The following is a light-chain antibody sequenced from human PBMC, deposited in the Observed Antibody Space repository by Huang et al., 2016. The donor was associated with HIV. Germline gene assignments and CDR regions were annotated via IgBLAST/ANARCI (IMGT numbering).Light chain of an antibody. CDR3: QQSHSSPYT. CDR1: QTINSY. CDR2: DAS. V-gene: IGKV1-39*01. Sequence: DIQMTQSPSSLSASVGDRVTITCRASQTINSYLSWYQVKAGKAPKLLIYDASSVKRGFPSRFSGRGSGTDFTLTISSLQPEDFATYYCQQSHSSPYTFGQGTKLEIK. J-gene: IGKJ2*01.